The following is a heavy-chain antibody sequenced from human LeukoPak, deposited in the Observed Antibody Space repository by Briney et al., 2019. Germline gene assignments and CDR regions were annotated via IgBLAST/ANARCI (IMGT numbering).Heavy chain of an antibody. Sequence: GGSLRLSCAASGFTFSSYNMNWVRQAPGKGLEWVSYISSSSSTIYYADSVKGRFTISRDNAKNSLYLQMNSLRAEDTAVYYCARASRGTVGAHSYWGQGTLVTVSS. D-gene: IGHD1-26*01. CDR1: GFTFSSYN. J-gene: IGHJ4*02. CDR3: ARASRGTVGAHSY. V-gene: IGHV3-48*01. CDR2: ISSSSSTI.